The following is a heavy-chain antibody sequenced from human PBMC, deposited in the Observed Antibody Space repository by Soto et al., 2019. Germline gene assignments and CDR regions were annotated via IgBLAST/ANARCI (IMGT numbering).Heavy chain of an antibody. V-gene: IGHV1-18*01. J-gene: IGHJ5*02. CDR1: GYIFTSYG. CDR3: ARGTRRTADP. D-gene: IGHD1-1*01. Sequence: VQLVQSGGEVKKPGASVRVSCRTSGYIFTSYGISWVRQAPGQGLEWMGWISAYNYDTVYAQKFQGRLSLTTDTATTTAYMELRRLSSDDTAVYYCARGTRRTADPWGQGTLVTVSS. CDR2: ISAYNYDT.